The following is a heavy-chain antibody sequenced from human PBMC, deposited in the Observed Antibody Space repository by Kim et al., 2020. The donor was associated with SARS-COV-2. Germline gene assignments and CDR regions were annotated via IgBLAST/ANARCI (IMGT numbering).Heavy chain of an antibody. V-gene: IGHV4-39*01. CDR3: ARLKRGSPGFFDP. D-gene: IGHD3-10*01. CDR1: GDSISSSSYY. Sequence: SETLSLTCTVSGDSISSSSYYWAWIRQPPGKGLEWIGGIYYSGSTYYNPSLKSRVTISIDTSKNQFSLKLSSVTAADTAIYYCARLKRGSPGFFDPWGQGTLVTVSS. J-gene: IGHJ5*02. CDR2: IYYSGST.